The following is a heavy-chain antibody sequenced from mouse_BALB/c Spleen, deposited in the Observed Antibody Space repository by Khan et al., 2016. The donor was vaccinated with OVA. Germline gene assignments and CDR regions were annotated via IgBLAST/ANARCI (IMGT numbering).Heavy chain of an antibody. Sequence: VQLKQSGAELVKPGASVKLSCTASGFNIKDTYMHWVKQRPEQGLEWIGRFDPANGSTKIDPKFQGKANITADTSSNTADLQLSSLTSEDTAVYYWARINAWGQGTTLTVSS. J-gene: IGHJ2*01. V-gene: IGHV14-3*02. CDR1: GFNIKDTY. CDR3: ARINA. CDR2: FDPANGST.